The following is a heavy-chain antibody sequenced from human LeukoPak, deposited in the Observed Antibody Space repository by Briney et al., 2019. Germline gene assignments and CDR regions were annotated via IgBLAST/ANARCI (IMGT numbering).Heavy chain of an antibody. V-gene: IGHV3-21*01. CDR3: ARGYCGGDCYPDAFDI. Sequence: GGSLRLSCAASGFTFSSSSMNWVRQAPGKGLEWVSSISSSSSYISYADSVKGRFTISRDNAKNSLYLQLNSLRAEHTAVYYCARGYCGGDCYPDAFDIWGQGTMVTVSS. CDR2: ISSSSSYI. J-gene: IGHJ3*02. D-gene: IGHD2-21*02. CDR1: GFTFSSSS.